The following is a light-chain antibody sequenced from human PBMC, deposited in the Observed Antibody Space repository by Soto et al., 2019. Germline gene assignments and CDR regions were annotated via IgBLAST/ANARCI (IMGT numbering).Light chain of an antibody. CDR1: QGISSW. V-gene: IGKV1-12*01. CDR3: QQSYNNPIT. J-gene: IGKJ5*01. CDR2: KAS. Sequence: DIHMTQSPSSVSASVGYRFTITCRASQGISSWLAWYHQKPGKAPKLLIYKASTLKSGVPSRFTGSGSGTHFTLTISGLEPADFETYFCQQSYNNPITFGQGTRLEIK.